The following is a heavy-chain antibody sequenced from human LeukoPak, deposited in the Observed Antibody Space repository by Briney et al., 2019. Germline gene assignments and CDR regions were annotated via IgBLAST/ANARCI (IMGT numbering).Heavy chain of an antibody. CDR3: ARWDGYSSSPDY. J-gene: IGHJ4*02. CDR2: INPHSGDT. CDR1: GYSFTGYY. V-gene: IGHV1-2*02. Sequence: ASVKVSCKASGYSFTGYYMHWVRQAPGQGLEWMGWINPHSGDTGYAQKFQGRVTMTRDMSITTTYMELTRLRSDDTAFYYCARWDGYSSSPDYWGQGSLVTVSS. D-gene: IGHD6-13*01.